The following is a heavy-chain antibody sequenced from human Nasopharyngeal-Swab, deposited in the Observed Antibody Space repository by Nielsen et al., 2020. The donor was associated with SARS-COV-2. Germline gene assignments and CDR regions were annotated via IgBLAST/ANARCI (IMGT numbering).Heavy chain of an antibody. V-gene: IGHV1-69*13. J-gene: IGHJ3*02. D-gene: IGHD5-18*01. CDR1: GGTFTSYA. CDR3: ARVGDTAMADAFDI. Sequence: SVEVSCKASGGTFTSYAISWVRQAPGQGLEWMGGIIPIFGTANYAQKFQGRVTITADESTSTAYMELSSLRSEDTAVYYCARVGDTAMADAFDIWGQGTMVTVSS. CDR2: IIPIFGTA.